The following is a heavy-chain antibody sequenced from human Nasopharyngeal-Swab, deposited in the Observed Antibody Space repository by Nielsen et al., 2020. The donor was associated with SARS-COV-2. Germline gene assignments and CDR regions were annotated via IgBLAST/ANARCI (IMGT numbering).Heavy chain of an antibody. CDR1: AYTFTSYD. Sequence: ASVKVSCKASAYTFTSYDIHWVRQATGQGLEWMGWMNPNSGNTGYAQKFQDRVTMTRNTSIRTAYMELSSLRSEDKAVYYCARTATGNYCYNYGMDVWGQGTTVTVSS. D-gene: IGHD5-12*01. V-gene: IGHV1-8*01. CDR3: ARTATGNYCYNYGMDV. J-gene: IGHJ6*02. CDR2: MNPNSGNT.